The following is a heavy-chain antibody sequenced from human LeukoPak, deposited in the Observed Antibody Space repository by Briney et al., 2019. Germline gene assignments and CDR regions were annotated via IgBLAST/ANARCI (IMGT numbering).Heavy chain of an antibody. CDR2: INSDGSST. J-gene: IGHJ4*02. V-gene: IGHV3-74*01. CDR3: ARRIAAAGTKGFDY. CDR1: GFTFSSYW. D-gene: IGHD6-13*01. Sequence: QPGGSLRLSCAASGFTFSSYWVHWVRQAPGKGLVWVSRINSDGSSTSYADSVKGRFTISRDNAKNTLYLQMNSLRAEDTAVYYCARRIAAAGTKGFDYWGQGTLVTVSS.